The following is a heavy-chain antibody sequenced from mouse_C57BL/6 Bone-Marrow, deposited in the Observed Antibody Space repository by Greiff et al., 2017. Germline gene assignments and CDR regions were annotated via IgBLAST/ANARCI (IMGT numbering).Heavy chain of an antibody. J-gene: IGHJ2*01. D-gene: IGHD3-2*02. Sequence: QVQLQQSGAELVMPGASVKLSCKASGYTFTSYWMHWVKQRPGQGLEWIGEIDPSDSYTNYNQKFKGKSTLTVDKSSSTAYMQLSSLTSEDSAVYYCARGTAQGYVDYWGQGTTLTVSS. V-gene: IGHV1-69*01. CDR3: ARGTAQGYVDY. CDR2: IDPSDSYT. CDR1: GYTFTSYW.